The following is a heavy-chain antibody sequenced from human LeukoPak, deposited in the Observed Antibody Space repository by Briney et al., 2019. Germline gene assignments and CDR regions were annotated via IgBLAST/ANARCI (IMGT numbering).Heavy chain of an antibody. CDR3: ARLLGSALDP. CDR2: ISYDGDNK. V-gene: IGHV3-30*03. CDR1: GFTFSSYG. J-gene: IGHJ5*02. D-gene: IGHD3-16*01. Sequence: PGGSLRLSCAASGFTFSSYGMHWVRQAPGKGLEWVAVISYDGDNKYYADSIKGRFTISRDNSKNTVDLQMNSLRVEDTAVYYCARLLGSALDPWGQGTLVTVSS.